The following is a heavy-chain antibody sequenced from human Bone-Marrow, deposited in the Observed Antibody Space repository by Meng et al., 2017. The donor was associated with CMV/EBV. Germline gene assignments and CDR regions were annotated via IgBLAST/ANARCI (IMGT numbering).Heavy chain of an antibody. CDR2: IYFGGTT. J-gene: IGHJ6*02. CDR1: GFTVNTNY. Sequence: GGPLRLSCAASGFTVNTNYMSWVRQAPGKGLEWVSVIYFGGTTYYADSVKGRFTISRDNAKNSLYLQMNSLRAEDTALYYCAKEVVPAAINDYYYGMDVWGQGTTVTVSS. CDR3: AKEVVPAAINDYYYGMDV. V-gene: IGHV3-53*05. D-gene: IGHD2-2*01.